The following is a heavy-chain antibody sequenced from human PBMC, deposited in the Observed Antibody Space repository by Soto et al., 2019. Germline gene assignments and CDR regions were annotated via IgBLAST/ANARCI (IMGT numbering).Heavy chain of an antibody. CDR2: IYYSGST. J-gene: IGHJ4*02. V-gene: IGHV4-31*01. CDR1: GGSINSGGYY. D-gene: IGHD6-13*01. CDR3: ARAYRQSRYSSSWVFDS. Sequence: QVQLQESGPGLVKPSQTLSLICTVSGGSINSGGYYWSWIRQHPGKGLEWIGYIYYSGSTYYNPFLRSQVNIPASASENQFSLKLSSVTAADTAVYFCARAYRQSRYSSSWVFDSWGQGTLVNVSS.